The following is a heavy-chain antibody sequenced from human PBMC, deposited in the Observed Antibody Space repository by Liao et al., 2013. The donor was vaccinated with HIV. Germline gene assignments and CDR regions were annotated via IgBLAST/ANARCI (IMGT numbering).Heavy chain of an antibody. Sequence: QVQLQESGPGLVKPSETLSLTCTVSGGSISNYYWSWIRQPAGKGLEWIGRIYTSGNTKYNPSLKSRVTMSVDTSKNQFSLEVELCDRRGHGRYINCARTDQYYEFLVMVMKTRFDPSGPGNPGHRLL. V-gene: IGHV4-4*07. CDR3: ARTDQYYEFLVMVMKTRFDP. J-gene: IGHJ5*02. CDR2: IYTSGNT. CDR1: GGSISNYY. D-gene: IGHD3-3*01.